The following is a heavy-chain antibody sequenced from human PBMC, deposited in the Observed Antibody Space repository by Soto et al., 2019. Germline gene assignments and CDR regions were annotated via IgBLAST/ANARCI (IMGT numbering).Heavy chain of an antibody. CDR1: GFTFSSYA. D-gene: IGHD6-13*01. Sequence: GGSLRLSCAASGFTFSSYAMHWVRQAPGKGLEWVAVISYDGSNKYYAGSVKGRFTISRDNSKNTLYLQMNSRRAEDTAVYYCAIDSVSRSRYAIDFWGPGILVTV. V-gene: IGHV3-30-3*01. J-gene: IGHJ4*02. CDR3: AIDSVSRSRYAIDF. CDR2: ISYDGSNK.